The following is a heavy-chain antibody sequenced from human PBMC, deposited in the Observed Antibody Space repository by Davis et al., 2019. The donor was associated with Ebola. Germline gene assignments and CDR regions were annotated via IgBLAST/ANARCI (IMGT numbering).Heavy chain of an antibody. Sequence: SETLSLTCSVSGASVRSDTYYWSWIRQPPGKELDWIGYIYFSGTTNYNPSLKSRVTISVDTSKNQFSLKLSSVTAADTAVYYCASALWFGESYFDYWGQGTLVTVSS. D-gene: IGHD3-10*01. CDR1: GASVRSDTYY. V-gene: IGHV4-61*01. CDR3: ASALWFGESYFDY. J-gene: IGHJ4*02. CDR2: IYFSGTT.